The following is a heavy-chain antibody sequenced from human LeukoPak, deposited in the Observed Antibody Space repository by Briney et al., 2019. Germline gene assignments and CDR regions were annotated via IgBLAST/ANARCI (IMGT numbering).Heavy chain of an antibody. CDR3: ARRPLLWFGELLNDAFDI. V-gene: IGHV4-61*05. D-gene: IGHD3-10*01. Sequence: SETLSLTCTVSGGSISSSSYYWGWIRQPPGKGLEWIGYIYYSGSTNYNPSLKSRVTISVDTSKNQFSLKLSSVTAADTAVYYCARRPLLWFGELLNDAFDIWGQGTMVTVSS. J-gene: IGHJ3*02. CDR1: GGSISSSSYY. CDR2: IYYSGST.